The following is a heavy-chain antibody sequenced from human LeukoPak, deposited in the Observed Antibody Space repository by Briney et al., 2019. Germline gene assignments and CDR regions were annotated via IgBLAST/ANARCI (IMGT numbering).Heavy chain of an antibody. CDR3: AREVWNSRDTSGPLDP. V-gene: IGHV1-18*01. Sequence: ASVKVSCKASGYTVTSYGITWVRQAPGQGLEWMGWISAHNGDTRYAQTFQGRVIMTTETSTSTAYMALRSLRSDDPAVFYCAREVWNSRDTSGPLDPWGQGTLVIVSA. D-gene: IGHD6-19*01. CDR2: ISAHNGDT. J-gene: IGHJ5*02. CDR1: GYTVTSYG.